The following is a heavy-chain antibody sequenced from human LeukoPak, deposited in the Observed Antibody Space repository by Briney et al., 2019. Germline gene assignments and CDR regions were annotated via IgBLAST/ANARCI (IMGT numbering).Heavy chain of an antibody. CDR3: AKDREVLAYCGGDCFQSGVDY. Sequence: PSETLSLTCAVYGGSFSGYYWSWIRQVPGKGLEWLGEINQSGRTNYNPSLKSRVTISVDTSKNQISLNLSFVTATDTAVYYCAKDREVLAYCGGDCFQSGVDYWGQGTLVTVSS. V-gene: IGHV4-34*01. CDR1: GGSFSGYY. D-gene: IGHD2-21*02. CDR2: INQSGRT. J-gene: IGHJ4*02.